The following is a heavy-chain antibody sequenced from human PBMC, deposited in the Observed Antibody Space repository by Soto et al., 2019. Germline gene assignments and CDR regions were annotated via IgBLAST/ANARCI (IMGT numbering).Heavy chain of an antibody. CDR3: ARATQSYYDTSGYYSYVH. D-gene: IGHD3-22*01. CDR1: GFTFDEYA. V-gene: IGHV3-20*04. CDR2: INWNGGSK. Sequence: EVQLVESGGGVVRPGGSLSLSCAASGFTFDEYALTWVRQAPGKGLEWVAGINWNGGSKGYADSVKGRFTISRDNAKSSLYLQMNNLRAEDTAFYFCARATQSYYDTSGYYSYVHWGQGAQVTVSS. J-gene: IGHJ4*02.